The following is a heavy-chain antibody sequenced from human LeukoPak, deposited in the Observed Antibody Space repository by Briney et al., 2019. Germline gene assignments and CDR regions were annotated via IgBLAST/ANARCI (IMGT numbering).Heavy chain of an antibody. CDR1: GGSISSSYYY. V-gene: IGHV4-39*01. J-gene: IGHJ4*02. D-gene: IGHD3-22*01. CDR3: ASGDYYDSSGYPEGFDY. CDR2: IYYSGST. Sequence: SETLSLTCTVSGGSISSSYYYWGWIRQPPGKGLEWIGSIYYSGSTYYNPSLKSRVTISVDTSKNQFSLKLRSVTAADTAVYYCASGDYYDSSGYPEGFDYWGQGTLVTVSS.